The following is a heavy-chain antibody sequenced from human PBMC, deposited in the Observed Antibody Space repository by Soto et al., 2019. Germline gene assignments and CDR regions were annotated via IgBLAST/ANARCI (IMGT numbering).Heavy chain of an antibody. D-gene: IGHD3-10*01. Sequence: QVQLVQSGAEMKKPGSSVKVSCQSSGGTFNTYAMNWVRQAPGQGPEWMGDISPMFGAANYAPKFQGRVTITADDSTGTSYLQLSSWTSEDTALYFCAREVQVHAPAFAYWGQGTLVTVSS. J-gene: IGHJ4*02. CDR2: ISPMFGAA. CDR1: GGTFNTYA. V-gene: IGHV1-69*19. CDR3: AREVQVHAPAFAY.